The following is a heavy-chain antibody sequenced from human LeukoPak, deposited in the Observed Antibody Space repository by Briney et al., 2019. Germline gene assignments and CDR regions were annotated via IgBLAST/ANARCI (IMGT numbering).Heavy chain of an antibody. CDR1: GFPFSDYW. D-gene: IGHD2-21*01. CDR3: ARDRRPSIYGGLDS. Sequence: GGSLRLSCAASGFPFSDYWMSWVRQPPGKGLEWVANIKQDGSAEYYVGSVKGRFTISRDNAKNSLYLQMNSLTVDDTAVYYCARDRRPSIYGGLDSWGQGSLATVSS. CDR2: IKQDGSAE. J-gene: IGHJ5*02. V-gene: IGHV3-7*01.